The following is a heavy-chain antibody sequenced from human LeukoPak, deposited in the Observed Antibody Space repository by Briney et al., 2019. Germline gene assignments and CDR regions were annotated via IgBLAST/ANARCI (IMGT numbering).Heavy chain of an antibody. Sequence: ASVTVSCKASGYTLTNYGISWVRQAPGQGLEWMGWISTYNGNTNYAQTLQGRVTMTTDTSTSTAYMELRSLRSDDTAVYFCARYHFVVVPAAIGGFDFWGQGTLVTVSS. CDR2: ISTYNGNT. J-gene: IGHJ4*02. V-gene: IGHV1-18*01. CDR1: GYTLTNYG. D-gene: IGHD2-2*01. CDR3: ARYHFVVVPAAIGGFDF.